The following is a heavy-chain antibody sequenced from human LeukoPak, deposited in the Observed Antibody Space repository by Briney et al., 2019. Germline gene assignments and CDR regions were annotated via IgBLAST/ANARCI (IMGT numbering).Heavy chain of an antibody. CDR2: ISGSGGST. D-gene: IGHD3-3*01. V-gene: IGHV3-23*01. Sequence: PGGSLRLSCAASGFTFSSYAMSWVRQAPGKGLEWVSAISGSGGSTYYADSVKGRFTISRDNSKNTLYLQMNSLRAEDTAVYYCAKGERDFWSGYYIRYYFDYWGQGTLVTVSS. CDR1: GFTFSSYA. J-gene: IGHJ4*02. CDR3: AKGERDFWSGYYIRYYFDY.